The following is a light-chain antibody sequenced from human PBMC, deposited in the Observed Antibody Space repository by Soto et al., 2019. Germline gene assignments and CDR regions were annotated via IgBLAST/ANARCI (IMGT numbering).Light chain of an antibody. CDR1: QSISSA. CDR3: QQSYTTPT. V-gene: IGKV1-39*01. Sequence: DIQMTHSPSSLSASIGDIVTITCRASQSISSAFNWYQHKPGKAPNLLIRSASSLQSGVPSRFSGSGSGTDFTLTISSLQPEDVATYYCQQSYTTPTFGQGTKVEIK. CDR2: SAS. J-gene: IGKJ1*01.